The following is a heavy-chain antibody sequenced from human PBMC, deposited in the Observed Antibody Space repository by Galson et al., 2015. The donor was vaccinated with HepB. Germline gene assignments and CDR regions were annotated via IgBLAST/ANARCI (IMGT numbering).Heavy chain of an antibody. CDR2: IIPIFGTA. J-gene: IGHJ6*02. CDR3: ARPGDIVVVPAADYYGMDV. V-gene: IGHV1-69*06. CDR1: GGTFSSYD. Sequence: SVKVSCKASGGTFSSYDISWVRQAPGQGLEWMGGIIPIFGTANYAQKFQGRVTITADKSTSTAYMELSSLRSEDTAVYYCARPGDIVVVPAADYYGMDVWGQGTTVTVSS. D-gene: IGHD2-2*01.